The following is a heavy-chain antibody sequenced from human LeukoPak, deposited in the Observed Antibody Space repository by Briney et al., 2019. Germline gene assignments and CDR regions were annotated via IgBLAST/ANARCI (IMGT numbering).Heavy chain of an antibody. CDR3: ARDQYGYSTNWFDP. D-gene: IGHD5-24*01. CDR2: IYTSGST. J-gene: IGHJ5*02. CDR1: GGSISSYY. Sequence: SETLSLTCTVAGGSISSYYWSWIRQPAGKGLEWIGRIYTSGSTNYNPSLKSRVTMSVDTSNNQFSLKLSSVTAADTAVYYCARDQYGYSTNWFDPWGQGTLVTVSS. V-gene: IGHV4-4*07.